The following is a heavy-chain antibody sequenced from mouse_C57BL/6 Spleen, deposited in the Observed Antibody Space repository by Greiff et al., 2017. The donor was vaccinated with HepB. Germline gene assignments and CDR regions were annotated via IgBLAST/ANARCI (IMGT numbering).Heavy chain of an antibody. Sequence: QVQLQQSGAELVKPGASVKISCKASGYAFSSYWMNWVKQRPGKGLEWIGQIYPGDGDTNYNGKFKGKATLTADTSSSTAYMQLSSLTSEDSAVYFCARRDDYDVGTHWYFDVWGTGTTVTVSS. CDR1: GYAFSSYW. D-gene: IGHD2-4*01. V-gene: IGHV1-80*01. CDR2: IYPGDGDT. J-gene: IGHJ1*03. CDR3: ARRDDYDVGTHWYFDV.